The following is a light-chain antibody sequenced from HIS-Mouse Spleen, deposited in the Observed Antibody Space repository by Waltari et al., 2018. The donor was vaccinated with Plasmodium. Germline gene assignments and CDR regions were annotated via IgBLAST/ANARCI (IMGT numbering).Light chain of an antibody. CDR1: QSISSW. V-gene: IGKV1-5*03. CDR3: QQYNSYSPLT. J-gene: IGKJ4*01. Sequence: DIQMTQSPSTLSASVGYRVTIPCRASQSISSWLAWYQQKPGKAPKLLIYKASSLESGVPSRFSGSGSGTEFTLTISSLQPDDFATYYCQQYNSYSPLTFGGGTKVEIK. CDR2: KAS.